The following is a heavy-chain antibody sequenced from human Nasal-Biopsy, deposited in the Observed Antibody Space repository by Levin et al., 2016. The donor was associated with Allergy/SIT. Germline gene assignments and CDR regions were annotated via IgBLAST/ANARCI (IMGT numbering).Heavy chain of an antibody. D-gene: IGHD3-10*01. CDR1: GFNFSEYY. V-gene: IGHV3-53*01. J-gene: IGHJ6*02. CDR3: ASTLAGSGSHYHNLYYYYGMDV. CDR2: IYSSGHT. Sequence: ESLKISCAVSGFNFSEYYMTWVRQAPGKGLEWVSVIYSSGHTFYADSVRGRFSISRDPSENRVHLQMNSLRADDTAVYYCASTLAGSGSHYHNLYYYYGMDVWGQGTTVTVAS.